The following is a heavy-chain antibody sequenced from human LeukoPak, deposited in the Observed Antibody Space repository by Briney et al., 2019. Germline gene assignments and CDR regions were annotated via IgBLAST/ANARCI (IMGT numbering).Heavy chain of an antibody. V-gene: IGHV3-23*01. CDR1: GFTFSSYA. CDR3: AKDRSPQTIDY. D-gene: IGHD1-26*01. Sequence: GGSLRLSCAASGFTFSSYAMSWVRQAPGKGLEWVSGITNSGGTASYADSVEGQFTISRDNSKNTLYLQMNSLRAEDTAVYYCAKDRSPQTIDYWGQGTLVTVSS. J-gene: IGHJ4*02. CDR2: ITNSGGTA.